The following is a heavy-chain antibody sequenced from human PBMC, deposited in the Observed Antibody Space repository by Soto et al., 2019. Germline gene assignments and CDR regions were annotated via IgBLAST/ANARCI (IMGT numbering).Heavy chain of an antibody. J-gene: IGHJ6*02. CDR2: IYPGDSDI. Sequence: VESLKISCKGSGYSFTSYWIGLVRQMPGKGLEWMAIIYPGDSDIRYNPSFQGQVTISADKSISTAYLQWSSLKASDTATYYCARQTSNGQWYVWGQGTTVTVCS. V-gene: IGHV5-51*01. D-gene: IGHD6-19*01. CDR1: GYSFTSYW. CDR3: ARQTSNGQWYV.